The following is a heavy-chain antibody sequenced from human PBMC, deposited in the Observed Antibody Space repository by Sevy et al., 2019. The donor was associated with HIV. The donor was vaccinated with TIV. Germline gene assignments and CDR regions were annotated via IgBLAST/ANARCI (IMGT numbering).Heavy chain of an antibody. CDR2: IYTSGST. CDR3: ARGGPPTSSGSYFDS. CDR1: GGSISSYY. J-gene: IGHJ4*02. Sequence: SETLSLTCTVSGGSISSYYWNWIRQPAGKGLEWIGRIYTSGSTNYNPSLKSRVAMSVDTSKNQFSLQLSSVTAADTAVYYCARGGPPTSSGSYFDSWGQGTLVTVSS. V-gene: IGHV4-4*07. D-gene: IGHD1-26*01.